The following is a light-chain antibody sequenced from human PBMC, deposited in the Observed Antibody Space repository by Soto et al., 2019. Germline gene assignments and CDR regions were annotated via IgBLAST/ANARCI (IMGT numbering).Light chain of an antibody. V-gene: IGLV1-44*01. CDR2: SHN. CDR1: SSNIGSNT. J-gene: IGLJ3*02. CDR3: AAWDDSLNGWV. Sequence: QSVLTQPPSASGTPGQRVTISCSGSSSNIGSNTVNWYQQLPGTAPKLLIYSHNQRPSGVTDRFSGSKSGTSASLAISGLQSEDEADYYCAAWDDSLNGWVFGGGTKVTVL.